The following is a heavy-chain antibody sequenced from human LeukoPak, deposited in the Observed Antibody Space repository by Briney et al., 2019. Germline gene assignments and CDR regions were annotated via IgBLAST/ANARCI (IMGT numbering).Heavy chain of an antibody. D-gene: IGHD1-1*01. CDR1: GGSISSYY. CDR2: IYYSGST. V-gene: IGHV4-59*01. Sequence: SETLSLTCTVSGGSISSYYWSWIRQPPGKGLEWIGYIYYSGSTNYNPSLKSRVTISVDTSKNQFSLKLSSVTAADTAVYYCARILGGAVPDAFDIWGQGTMVTVSS. J-gene: IGHJ3*02. CDR3: ARILGGAVPDAFDI.